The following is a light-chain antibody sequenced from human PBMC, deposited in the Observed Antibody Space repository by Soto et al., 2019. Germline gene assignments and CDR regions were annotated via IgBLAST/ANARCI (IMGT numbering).Light chain of an antibody. CDR2: EVS. Sequence: QSALTQPASVSGSPGQSITISCTGTGSDVGGYNYVSWYQHHPGKAPKLLIYEVSNRPSGVSDRFSGSKSGNTASLTISGLQAEDESDYYCGSYTTSLYVFGSGTKLTVL. J-gene: IGLJ1*01. CDR1: GSDVGGYNY. CDR3: GSYTTSLYV. V-gene: IGLV2-14*01.